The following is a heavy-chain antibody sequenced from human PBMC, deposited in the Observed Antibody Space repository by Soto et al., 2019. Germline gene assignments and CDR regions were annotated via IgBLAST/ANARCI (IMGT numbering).Heavy chain of an antibody. CDR2: IYWDDVK. J-gene: IGHJ1*01. D-gene: IGHD2-2*02. CDR1: GFSFSTGGVG. CDR3: AHTYMLILVVPAAIRGQSYFHH. Sequence: SGPTLVNPTQTLTLTCTFSGFSFSTGGVGVGWLRQPPGKALEWVALIYWDDVKRYSPSLKTRLTITKDTSKNQVVLTMTNMDPVDTATYYCAHTYMLILVVPAAIRGQSYFHHWGQGTPVTVSS. V-gene: IGHV2-5*02.